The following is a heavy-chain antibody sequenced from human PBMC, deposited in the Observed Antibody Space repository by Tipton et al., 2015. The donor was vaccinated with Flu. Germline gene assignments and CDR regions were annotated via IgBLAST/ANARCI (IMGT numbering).Heavy chain of an antibody. D-gene: IGHD5-12*01. CDR2: IYSSGTST. Sequence: TLSLTCTVSGGSISGYYWSWIRQPPGRGLEWIAYIYSSGTSTNYNPSVESRVTISVDKSKNQCSLRLSSVTAADTAVYYCARGATRRPFSGYDYTGYWGQGTLVTVSS. CDR1: GGSISGYY. V-gene: IGHV4-59*12. J-gene: IGHJ4*02. CDR3: ARGATRRPFSGYDYTGY.